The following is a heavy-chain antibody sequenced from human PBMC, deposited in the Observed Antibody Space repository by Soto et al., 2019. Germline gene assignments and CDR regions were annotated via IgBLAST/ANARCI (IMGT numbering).Heavy chain of an antibody. V-gene: IGHV4-59*08. CDR3: ARVWGGAFDI. CDR2: IYSGNT. CDR1: GGSISGYY. Sequence: PSETLSLTCTVSGGSISGYYWTWIRQSPGKGLEYIGYIYSGNTNYNPSLNSRVTISVDTSKNQFSLKLSSVTAADTAVYYCARVWGGAFDIWGQGTMVTVSS. D-gene: IGHD3-10*01. J-gene: IGHJ3*02.